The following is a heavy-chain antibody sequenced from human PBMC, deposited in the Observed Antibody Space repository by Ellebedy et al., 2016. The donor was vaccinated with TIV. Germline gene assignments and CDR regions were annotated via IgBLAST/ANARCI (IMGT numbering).Heavy chain of an antibody. CDR3: ARGPYYYDIGWFNP. CDR1: GGSISSGGYY. CDR2: IYHSEST. V-gene: IGHV4-39*07. Sequence: SETLSLTXTVSGGSISSGGYYWGWIRQPPGKGLEWIGSIYHSESTYYNPSLKSRATISVDTSKNQFSLKLSSVTAADTAVYYCARGPYYYDIGWFNPWGQGTLVTVSS. J-gene: IGHJ5*02. D-gene: IGHD3-22*01.